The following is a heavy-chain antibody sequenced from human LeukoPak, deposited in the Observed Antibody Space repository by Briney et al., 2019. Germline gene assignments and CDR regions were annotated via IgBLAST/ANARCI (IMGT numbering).Heavy chain of an antibody. J-gene: IGHJ4*02. D-gene: IGHD3-22*01. CDR1: GYSISSGYY. Sequence: SETLSLTCTVSGYSISSGYYWGWIRQPPGKGLEWIGSIYHSGSTYYNPSLKSRVTISVDTSKNQFSLKLSSVTAADTAVYYCARDQYYYDSSGYLFDYWGQGTLVTVSS. CDR2: IYHSGST. V-gene: IGHV4-38-2*02. CDR3: ARDQYYYDSSGYLFDY.